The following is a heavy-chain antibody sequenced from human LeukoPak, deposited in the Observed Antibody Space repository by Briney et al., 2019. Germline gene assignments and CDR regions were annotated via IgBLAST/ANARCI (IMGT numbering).Heavy chain of an antibody. V-gene: IGHV3-74*01. Sequence: GGSLRLSCAASGFTFSSYWMNWVRQAPGKGLVWVSRIASDGSSTTYVDSVKGRFSISRDNAKNTLYLQMNSLRVEDTAVYYCARGRPHGNDYWGQEPWSPSPQ. CDR2: IASDGSST. CDR1: GFTFSSYW. J-gene: IGHJ4*01. D-gene: IGHD4-23*01. CDR3: ARGRPHGNDY.